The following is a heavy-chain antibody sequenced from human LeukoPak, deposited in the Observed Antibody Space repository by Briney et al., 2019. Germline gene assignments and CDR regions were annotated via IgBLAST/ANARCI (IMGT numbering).Heavy chain of an antibody. CDR1: GFTFSGSA. V-gene: IGHV3-73*01. D-gene: IGHD3-3*01. J-gene: IGHJ6*04. Sequence: RGSLRLSCSASGFTFSGSAMHWVRQASGKGLEWVGRIRNKPNRYATAYTESVNGRFTITRDDSKNTAYLQMNSLKTEDTAVYYCTQGADFWSGLPDVWGKGTTVTVSS. CDR3: TQGADFWSGLPDV. CDR2: IRNKPNRYAT.